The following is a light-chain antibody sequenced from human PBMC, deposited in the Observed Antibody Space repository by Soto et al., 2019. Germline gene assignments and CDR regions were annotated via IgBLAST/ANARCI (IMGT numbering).Light chain of an antibody. Sequence: EIVLTQSPGTLSLSPGERATLSCGASQSVTSNYLAWYQQKPGQAPRLLIFGASIRVTGIPDRFIGCGSGTDFTLTISRLEPEDFAVYYCQHYVTSLTTFGQGTKVEVK. CDR2: GAS. CDR3: QHYVTSLTT. V-gene: IGKV3-20*01. CDR1: QSVTSNY. J-gene: IGKJ1*01.